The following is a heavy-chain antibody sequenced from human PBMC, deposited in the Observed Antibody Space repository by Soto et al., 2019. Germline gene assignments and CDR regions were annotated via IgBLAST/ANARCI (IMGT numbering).Heavy chain of an antibody. V-gene: IGHV4-34*01. D-gene: IGHD5-12*01. CDR3: ARGWRRATGNGMDV. Sequence: PSETLSLTCAVYGGSFSGYYWSWIRQPPGKGLEWIGEINHSGSTNYNPSLKSRVTISVDTSKNQFSLKLSSVTAADTAVYYCARGWRRATGNGMDVWGQGTTVTVSS. CDR2: INHSGST. J-gene: IGHJ6*02. CDR1: GGSFSGYY.